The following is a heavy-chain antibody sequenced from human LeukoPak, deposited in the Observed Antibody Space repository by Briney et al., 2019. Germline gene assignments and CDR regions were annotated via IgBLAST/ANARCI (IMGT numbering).Heavy chain of an antibody. D-gene: IGHD3-10*01. CDR3: TRLYDGSGTYYNGDY. J-gene: IGHJ4*02. CDR2: IRSNYAT. V-gene: IGHV3-73*01. CDR1: GFSFSGSA. Sequence: GGSLRLSCAGSGFSFSGSAIHWVRQASGKGLEWVGRIRSNYATTYAASMKGRFTISRDDSQNTAYLQINSLKTEDTAVYYCTRLYDGSGTYYNGDYWGQGTLVTVSS.